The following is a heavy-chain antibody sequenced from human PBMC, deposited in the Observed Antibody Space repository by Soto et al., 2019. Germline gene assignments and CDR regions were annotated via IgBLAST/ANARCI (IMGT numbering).Heavy chain of an antibody. CDR2: IYYSGST. CDR3: ARDLGRITMVRGVTYYYYYMDV. Sequence: SETLSLTCTVSGGSISSYYCSWIRQPPGKGLEWIGYIYYSGSTNYNPSLKSRVTISVDTSKNQFSLKLSSVTAADTAVYYCARDLGRITMVRGVTYYYYYMDVWGKGTTVTVSS. J-gene: IGHJ6*03. CDR1: GGSISSYY. V-gene: IGHV4-59*01. D-gene: IGHD3-10*01.